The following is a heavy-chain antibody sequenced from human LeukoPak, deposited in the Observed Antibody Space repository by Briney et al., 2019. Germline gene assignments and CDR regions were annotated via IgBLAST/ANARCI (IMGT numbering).Heavy chain of an antibody. CDR3: ARGSSNSGSYYNWFDP. V-gene: IGHV3-21*01. Sequence: PGGSLRLSCAASGFTLSSYSMHWVRQAPGKGLEWVSSISSSSSYIYYADPVKGRFTISRDNAKNSLFLQMNSLRAEDTAVYYCARGSSNSGSYYNWFDPWGQGTLVTVSS. D-gene: IGHD1-26*01. CDR1: GFTLSSYS. J-gene: IGHJ5*02. CDR2: ISSSSSYI.